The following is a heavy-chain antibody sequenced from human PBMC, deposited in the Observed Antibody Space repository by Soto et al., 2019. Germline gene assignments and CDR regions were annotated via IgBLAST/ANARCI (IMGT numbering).Heavy chain of an antibody. V-gene: IGHV3-11*01. CDR2: MSSGGNTI. CDR3: ARGAEGPYS. J-gene: IGHJ4*02. Sequence: VQLVESGGGLVQPGGSLRLSCAASGFIFSDYYMGWIRQAPGKGLEWVSYMSSGGNTIYYADSVKGRFTISWDNAKNSLYLQMNSLRAEDTAVYYCARGAEGPYSWGQGTLVTVSS. CDR1: GFIFSDYY.